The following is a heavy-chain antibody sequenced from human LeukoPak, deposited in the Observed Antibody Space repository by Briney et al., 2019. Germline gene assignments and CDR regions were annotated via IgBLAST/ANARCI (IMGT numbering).Heavy chain of an antibody. V-gene: IGHV3-30-3*01. CDR2: ISYDGGNK. Sequence: GGSLRLSCAASGFTFSSFSMHWVRQAPGKGLEWVAVISYDGGNKYYADSVKGRFTISRDNSKNTLCLQMNSLRPEDTALYYCAGTIGVVGPTTGIDYWGQGTLVTVSS. CDR1: GFTFSSFS. D-gene: IGHD1-26*01. J-gene: IGHJ4*02. CDR3: AGTIGVVGPTTGIDY.